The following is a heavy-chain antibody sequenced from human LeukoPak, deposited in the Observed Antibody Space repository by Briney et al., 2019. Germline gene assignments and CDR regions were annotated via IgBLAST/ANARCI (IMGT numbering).Heavy chain of an antibody. CDR1: GGTFSSYA. D-gene: IGHD3-22*01. J-gene: IGHJ5*02. Sequence: SVKVSCKASGGTFSSYAISGVRQAPGQGLEWMGGIIPIFGTANYAQKFQGRVTITTDESTSTAYMELSSLRSEDTAVYYCARALYYYDSSGYDIQNWFDPWGQGTLVTVSS. CDR2: IIPIFGTA. CDR3: ARALYYYDSSGYDIQNWFDP. V-gene: IGHV1-69*05.